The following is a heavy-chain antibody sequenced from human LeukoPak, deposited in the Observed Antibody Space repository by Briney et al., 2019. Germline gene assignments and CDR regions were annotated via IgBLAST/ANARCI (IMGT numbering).Heavy chain of an antibody. CDR1: GYSFTSYW. J-gene: IGHJ5*02. V-gene: IGHV5-51*01. CDR2: IYPGDSDT. Sequence: GESLKISCKGSGYSFTSYWIGWVRQLPGKGLEWMGIIYPGDSDTRYSPSCQGQVTISADKSISTAYRQWSSLKASDTAMYYCARHPIVVVTGTVSGGWFDPWGQGTLVTVSS. D-gene: IGHD2-21*02. CDR3: ARHPIVVVTGTVSGGWFDP.